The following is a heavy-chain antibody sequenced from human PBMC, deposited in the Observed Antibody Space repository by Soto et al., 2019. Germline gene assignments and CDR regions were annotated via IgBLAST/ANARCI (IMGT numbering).Heavy chain of an antibody. CDR2: IDPRDSYA. V-gene: IGHV5-10-1*01. J-gene: IGHJ4*02. D-gene: IGHD3-22*01. CDR3: TRQSETYYDSSGYFFDY. CDR1: GFTFTNYW. Sequence: GESLKISCRGSGFTFTNYWIAWVRQMPGKGLEWMGRIDPRDSYANYSPSFQGHVTISADKSISTAYLQWSSLKASDTAMYYCTRQSETYYDSSGYFFDYWGQGTLVTVSS.